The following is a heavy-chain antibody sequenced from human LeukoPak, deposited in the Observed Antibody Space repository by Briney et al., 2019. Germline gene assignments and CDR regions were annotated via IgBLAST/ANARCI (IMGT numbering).Heavy chain of an antibody. CDR3: ARARGTYYYDSSGYYFDY. D-gene: IGHD3-22*01. CDR2: TYHSGSP. CDR1: GGSINIGDYH. J-gene: IGHJ4*02. V-gene: IGHV4-30-4*08. Sequence: LQTLSLTCTVSGGSINIGDYHWSWIRQPPGKGLEWIGYTYHSGSPYHNPSLKSRVTISLDTSKNQFSLKLSSVTAADTAVYYCARARGTYYYDSSGYYFDYWGQGALVTVSS.